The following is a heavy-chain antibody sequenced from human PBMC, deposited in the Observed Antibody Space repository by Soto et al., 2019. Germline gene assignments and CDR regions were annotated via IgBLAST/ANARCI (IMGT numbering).Heavy chain of an antibody. CDR1: GGSISSSIYY. V-gene: IGHV4-39*07. Sequence: SETLSLTCAVSGGSISSSIYYWGWIRQPPGKGLEWIGSIYYSGSTYYNPSLKSRVTISVDTSKNQFSLKLSSVTAADTAVYYCARASRGYYDSSGYYYEGPGPAFDIWGQGTMVTVSS. J-gene: IGHJ3*02. CDR3: ARASRGYYDSSGYYYEGPGPAFDI. CDR2: IYYSGST. D-gene: IGHD3-22*01.